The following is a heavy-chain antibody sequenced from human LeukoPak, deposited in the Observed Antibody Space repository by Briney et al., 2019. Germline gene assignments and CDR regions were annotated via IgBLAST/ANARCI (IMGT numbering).Heavy chain of an antibody. CDR2: INTNTGNP. V-gene: IGHV7-4-1*02. J-gene: IGHJ4*02. D-gene: IGHD3-22*01. Sequence: ASVKVSCKASGGTFSSYAISWVRQAPGQGLEWMGWINTNTGNPTYAQGFTGRFVFSLDTSVSTANLQISSLKADDTAMYYCARGDYETHGYQTRWGQGTLVTVSS. CDR3: ARGDYETHGYQTR. CDR1: GGTFSSYA.